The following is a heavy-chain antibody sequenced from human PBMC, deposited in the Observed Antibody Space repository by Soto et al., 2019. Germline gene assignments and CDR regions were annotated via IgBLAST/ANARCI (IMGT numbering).Heavy chain of an antibody. CDR3: ARGLDYYDSSGYYVGY. D-gene: IGHD3-22*01. J-gene: IGHJ4*02. Sequence: ASVKVSCKAPGGTFSSYAISWVRQAPGQGLEWMGGIIPIFGTANYAQKFQGRVTITADESTSTAYMELSSLRSEDTAVYYCARGLDYYDSSGYYVGYWGQGTLVTVSS. CDR1: GGTFSSYA. V-gene: IGHV1-69*13. CDR2: IIPIFGTA.